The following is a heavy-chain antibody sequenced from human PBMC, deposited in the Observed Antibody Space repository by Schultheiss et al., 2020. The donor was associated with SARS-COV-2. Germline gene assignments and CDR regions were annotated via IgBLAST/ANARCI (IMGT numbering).Heavy chain of an antibody. J-gene: IGHJ5*02. V-gene: IGHV3-7*01. CDR1: GFTFSGYE. CDR3: TRDES. Sequence: GESLKISCAASGFTFSGYEMNWVRQAPGKGLEWVANIKYDESEKYYVDSVKGRFTISRDNAKSSLYLHMNSLRVEDTAIYYCTRDESWGQGILVTVSS. CDR2: IKYDESEK.